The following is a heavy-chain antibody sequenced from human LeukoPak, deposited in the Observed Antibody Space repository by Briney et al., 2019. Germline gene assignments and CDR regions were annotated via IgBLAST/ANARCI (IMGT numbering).Heavy chain of an antibody. J-gene: IGHJ4*02. V-gene: IGHV3-23*01. Sequence: GGSLRLSCAASGFTFSNYAMNWVRQAPGRGLEWVSAISGSGGSTYYADSVKGRFTISRDNSKNTLYLQMNGLRTEDTAVYYCAKASTENIYGPDYWGQGTLVTVSS. CDR2: ISGSGGST. CDR3: AKASTENIYGPDY. CDR1: GFTFSNYA. D-gene: IGHD5-18*01.